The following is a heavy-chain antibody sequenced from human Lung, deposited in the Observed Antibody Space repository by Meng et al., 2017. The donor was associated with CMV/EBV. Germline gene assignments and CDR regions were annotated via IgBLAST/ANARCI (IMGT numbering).Heavy chain of an antibody. CDR3: ARGYCSGGSCPVFNP. CDR2: MNPNSGNT. D-gene: IGHD2-15*01. J-gene: IGHJ5*02. CDR1: GYTFNSYD. Sequence: AEVKQPGASVKVSCKASGYTFNSYDINWVRQATGQGLEWMGWMNPNSGNTGYAQKFQGRVTMTRNTSISTAYMELSSLRSEDTAVYYCARGYCSGGSCPVFNPWGQGTLVTVSS. V-gene: IGHV1-8*01.